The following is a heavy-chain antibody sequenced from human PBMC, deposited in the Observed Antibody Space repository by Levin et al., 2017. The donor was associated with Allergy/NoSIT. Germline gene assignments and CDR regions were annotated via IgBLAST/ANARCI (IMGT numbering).Heavy chain of an antibody. CDR3: AATIVVDAFDI. J-gene: IGHJ3*02. V-gene: IGHV3-15*01. D-gene: IGHD3-22*01. CDR1: GFTFSNAW. CDR2: IKSKTDGGTT. Sequence: GGSLRLSCTTSGFTFSNAWMSWVRQAPGKGLEWVGHIKSKTDGGTTDYAAPVKGRFTVSRDDSKNTLYLQMNSLKTEDTAVYYCAATIVVDAFDIWGQGTMVTVSS.